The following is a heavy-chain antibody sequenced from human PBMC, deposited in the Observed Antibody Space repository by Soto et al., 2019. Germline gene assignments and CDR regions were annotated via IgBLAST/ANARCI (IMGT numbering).Heavy chain of an antibody. CDR2: TYYRSKWYN. Sequence: TLSLTCAISGDSVSSNSAAWNWIRQSPSRGLEWLGRTYYRSKWYNDYAVSVKSRITINPDTSKNQFSLQLNSVTPEDTAVYYCARDTSSHCSSTSCLTSYYGMDVWGQGTTVTVSS. J-gene: IGHJ6*02. CDR1: GDSVSSNSAA. V-gene: IGHV6-1*01. D-gene: IGHD2-2*01. CDR3: ARDTSSHCSSTSCLTSYYGMDV.